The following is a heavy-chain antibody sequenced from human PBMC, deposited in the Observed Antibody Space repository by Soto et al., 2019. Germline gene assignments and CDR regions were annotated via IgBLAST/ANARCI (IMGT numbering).Heavy chain of an antibody. J-gene: IGHJ4*02. CDR2: IRSFDYRT. CDR1: DFAFSQYG. CDR3: AKDGERGGDEAFDY. Sequence: PGGSLILSCTASDFAFSQYGMSWVRQAPGKGLEWVSSIRSFDYRTNYADTVKGRFTISRDNSKSTLSLQMNSLRAEDTAINYCAKDGERGGDEAFDYWGPGTLVTVSS. D-gene: IGHD3-10*01. V-gene: IGHV3-23*01.